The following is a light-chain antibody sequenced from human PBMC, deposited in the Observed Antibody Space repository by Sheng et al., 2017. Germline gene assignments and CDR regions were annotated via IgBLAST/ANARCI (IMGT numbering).Light chain of an antibody. CDR3: QQYYAPPLT. J-gene: IGKJ4*01. CDR2: WAS. CDR1: QSLLYRPDNKTY. Sequence: DIVMTQSPESLGVLLGERATINCKSSQSLLYRPDNKTYLSWFQQKPGQPPNLLIYWASSRESGVPDRFSVSGSETHFTLTISDLQAEDVAIYYCQQYYAPPLTFDGGPGWTS. V-gene: IGKV4-1*01.